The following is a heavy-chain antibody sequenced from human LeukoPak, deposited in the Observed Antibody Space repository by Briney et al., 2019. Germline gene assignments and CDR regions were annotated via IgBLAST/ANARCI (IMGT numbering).Heavy chain of an antibody. CDR2: IRYDGSNK. CDR3: AKERDTAMVTIDY. V-gene: IGHV3-30*02. J-gene: IGHJ4*02. CDR1: GFTFSSYG. Sequence: GGSLRLSCAASGFTFSSYGMHWVRQAPGKGLEWVAFIRYDGSNKYYADSVKSRFTISRDNSKNTLYLQMNSLRAEDTAVYYCAKERDTAMVTIDYWGQGTLVTVSS. D-gene: IGHD5-18*01.